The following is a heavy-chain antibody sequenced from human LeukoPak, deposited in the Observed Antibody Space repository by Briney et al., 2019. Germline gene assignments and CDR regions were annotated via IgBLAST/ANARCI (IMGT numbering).Heavy chain of an antibody. V-gene: IGHV3-7*03. CDR2: IKQDGSEK. CDR3: AKAGANWFDP. CDR1: GFTFSSYW. D-gene: IGHD3-10*01. J-gene: IGHJ5*02. Sequence: SGGSLRLSCAASGFTFSSYWMSWVRQAPGKGLEWVANIKQDGSEKYYVDSVKGRFTISRDNSKNTLYVQMNSLRAGDTAIYYCAKAGANWFDPWGQGTLVTVSS.